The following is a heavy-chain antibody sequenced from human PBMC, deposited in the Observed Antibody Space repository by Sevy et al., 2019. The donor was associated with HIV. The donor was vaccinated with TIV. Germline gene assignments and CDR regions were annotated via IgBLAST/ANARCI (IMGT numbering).Heavy chain of an antibody. V-gene: IGHV3-23*01. J-gene: IGHJ4*02. CDR2: INSGGGST. Sequence: GGSLRLSCAASGFTFTEFVMSWVRQAPGKGLEWVSTINSGGGSTYYADSVKGRFTISRDNSQNTLDLQMNSLRAEDTAVYYCAKDVVGGYYDSSGYSDHWGQGTLGTFSS. CDR3: AKDVVGGYYDSSGYSDH. CDR1: GFTFTEFV. D-gene: IGHD3-22*01.